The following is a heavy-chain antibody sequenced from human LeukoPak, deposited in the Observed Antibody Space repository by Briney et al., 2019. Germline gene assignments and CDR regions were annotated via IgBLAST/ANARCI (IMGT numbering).Heavy chain of an antibody. J-gene: IGHJ4*02. D-gene: IGHD2-15*01. CDR1: GGTFSSYA. CDR3: ASGALLYYFDY. V-gene: IGHV1-69*13. CDR2: IIPIFGTA. Sequence: SVKVSCKASGGTFSSYAIGWVRQAPGQGLEWMGGIIPIFGTANYAQKFQGRVTITADESTSTAYMELSSLRSKDTAVYYCASGALLYYFDYWGQGTLVTVSS.